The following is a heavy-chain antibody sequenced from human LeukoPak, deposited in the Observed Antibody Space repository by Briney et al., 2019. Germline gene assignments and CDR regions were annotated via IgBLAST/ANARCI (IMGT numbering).Heavy chain of an antibody. J-gene: IGHJ5*02. CDR1: GGSISSGDYY. Sequence: SETLSLTCTVSGGSISSGDYYWTWIRQPPGKGLEWIGYIYHSGSTHYKASLKSRLTISLDTSRNQFSLRLTSVTAADTAVYFCARGLRGIMVRGAITGLNWFDPWGQGTLVAVSS. CDR2: IYHSGST. CDR3: ARGLRGIMVRGAITGLNWFDP. D-gene: IGHD3-10*01. V-gene: IGHV4-30-4*01.